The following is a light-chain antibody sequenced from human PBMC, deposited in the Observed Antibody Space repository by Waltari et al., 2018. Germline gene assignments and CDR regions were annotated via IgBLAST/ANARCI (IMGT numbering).Light chain of an antibody. V-gene: IGKV1-5*01. CDR3: QHYSGFSSRT. J-gene: IGKJ1*01. CDR2: DAS. CDR1: QSISDY. Sequence: DIQMTQSPSTLSPSVGDTVTITCRASQSISDYLAWYQQKPGKAPKLLIYDASTLKNGVPLRFSGSVSGTEFTLTISSLQPDDFATYYCQHYSGFSSRTFGQGTKVDIK.